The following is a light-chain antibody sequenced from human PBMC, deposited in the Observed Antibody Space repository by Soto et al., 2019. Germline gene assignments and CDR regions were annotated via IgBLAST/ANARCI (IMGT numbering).Light chain of an antibody. J-gene: IGKJ4*01. CDR2: AAS. CDR3: QKYNRAPLP. V-gene: IGKV1-27*01. Sequence: DIQMTQSPSSLSASVGDRVTITCRASQGISNYLAWYQQKPGKVPKLLIYAASTLQSGVPSRFSGSGSGTDFHLTLNSLQTEGVGTYYRQKYNRAPLPFGRGTKVEIK. CDR1: QGISNY.